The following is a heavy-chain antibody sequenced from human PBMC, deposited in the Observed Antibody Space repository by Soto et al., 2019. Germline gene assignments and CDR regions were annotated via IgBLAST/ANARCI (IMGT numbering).Heavy chain of an antibody. J-gene: IGHJ3*02. Sequence: PVGSLRLSCATSGFVFSTYAMNWVRQAPGKGLEWVSAISSSGESTFYAESVRGRFTICRDNSFNTLYLQMRSLRPEDTAVYYCAHPRGYGIFDAVDIWGQRTMVTVSS. D-gene: IGHD4-17*01. CDR2: ISSSGEST. V-gene: IGHV3-23*01. CDR1: GFVFSTYA. CDR3: AHPRGYGIFDAVDI.